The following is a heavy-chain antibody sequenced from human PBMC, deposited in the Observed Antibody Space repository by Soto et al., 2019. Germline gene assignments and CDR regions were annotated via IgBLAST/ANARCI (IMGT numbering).Heavy chain of an antibody. CDR3: ARDRITGTTRGPNWFDP. Sequence: ASVKVSCKASGYTFTSYGISWVRQAPGQGLEWMGWISAYNGNTNYAQKLQGRVTMTTDTSTSTAYMELRSLRSDDTAVYYCARDRITGTTRGPNWFDPWGQGTRVTVSS. CDR1: GYTFTSYG. D-gene: IGHD1-7*01. J-gene: IGHJ5*02. CDR2: ISAYNGNT. V-gene: IGHV1-18*04.